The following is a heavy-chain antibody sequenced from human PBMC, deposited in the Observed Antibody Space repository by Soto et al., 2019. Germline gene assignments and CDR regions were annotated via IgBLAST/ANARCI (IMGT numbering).Heavy chain of an antibody. J-gene: IGHJ4*02. CDR1: TDSSSFTNSY. V-gene: IGHV4-39*01. D-gene: IGHD3-10*01. CDR3: ARHRIEVVWRGFDF. CDR2: SSYNGGT. Sequence: SETLSLTCTVSTDSSSFTNSYWGWIRQPPGKGLQWIGSSSYNGGTFYNPSLKGRVVISFDTSKKQSSLQVTSATAADTAVYFCARHRIEVVWRGFDFWGQGSPVTVSS.